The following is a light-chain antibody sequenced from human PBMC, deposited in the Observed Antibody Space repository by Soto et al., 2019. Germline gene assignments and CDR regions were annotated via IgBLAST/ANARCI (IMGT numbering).Light chain of an antibody. J-gene: IGKJ4*01. CDR2: GAS. CDR1: QSVSSSS. V-gene: IGKV3-20*01. CDR3: QQYGSSPLT. Sequence: EIGLTQSPGTLSLSPGERATLSCRASQSVSSSSVAWYQQKPGQAPRLLIYGASSRATGIPDRFSGSGSGTDFPLTISRLEPEDFAVYYCQQYGSSPLTFGGGTKVEIK.